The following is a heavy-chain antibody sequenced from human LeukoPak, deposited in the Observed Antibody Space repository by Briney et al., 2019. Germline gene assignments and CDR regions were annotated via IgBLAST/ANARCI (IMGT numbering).Heavy chain of an antibody. CDR2: VHYSGNT. CDR3: ARKTGDSDAFDI. CDR1: GGSITNYY. Sequence: SETLSLTCNVSGGSITNYYWNWIRQPPGKGLEWIGHVHYSGNTDYNPSLRSRVTISVDTSKNQFSLKLSSVTAADTAVYYCARKTGDSDAFDIWGQGTMVTVSS. V-gene: IGHV4-59*01. J-gene: IGHJ3*02. D-gene: IGHD7-27*01.